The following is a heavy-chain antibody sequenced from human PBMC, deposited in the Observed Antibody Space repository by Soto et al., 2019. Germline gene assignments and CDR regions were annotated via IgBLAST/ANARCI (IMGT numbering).Heavy chain of an antibody. J-gene: IGHJ6*02. Sequence: SVKVSCKASGYIFNNYGISWVRQAPGQGLEWMGWISAYNGNTNYLKKLQGRVTMTTDTSTTTAYMELRSLRSDDTAVYYCARDHSSGWPYYGMDVWGQGTTVTVSS. CDR3: ARDHSSGWPYYGMDV. V-gene: IGHV1-18*01. CDR2: ISAYNGNT. D-gene: IGHD6-19*01. CDR1: GYIFNNYG.